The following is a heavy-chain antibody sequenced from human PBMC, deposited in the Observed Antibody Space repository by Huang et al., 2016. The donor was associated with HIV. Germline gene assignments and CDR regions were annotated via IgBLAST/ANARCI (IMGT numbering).Heavy chain of an antibody. J-gene: IGHJ4*02. CDR3: ARTKGEFDF. V-gene: IGHV1-18*04. CDR1: GYKFHIYE. Sequence: QIHLVQSGPEVKQPGDSVKVSCKASGYKFHIYEITWVRQTPGQGLEWMGWISGDNVSTRFAQKCQDRLTMTTDVSTSTAYLELRSLRLDDTAVYYCARTKGEFDFWGQGALVTVSS. D-gene: IGHD3-16*01. CDR2: ISGDNVST.